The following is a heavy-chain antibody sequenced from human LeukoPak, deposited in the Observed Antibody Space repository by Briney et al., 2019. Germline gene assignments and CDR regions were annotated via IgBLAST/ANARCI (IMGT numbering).Heavy chain of an antibody. D-gene: IGHD3-22*01. CDR3: ARDKGYYYDSSGYYYGSY. CDR1: GGTFISYA. J-gene: IGHJ4*02. CDR2: IIPIFGTA. Sequence: GASVKVSCKASGGTFISYAISWVRQAPGQGLEWMGGIIPIFGTANYAQKFQGRVTITADESTSTAYMELSSLRSEDTAVYYCARDKGYYYDSSGYYYGSYWGQGTLVTVSS. V-gene: IGHV1-69*13.